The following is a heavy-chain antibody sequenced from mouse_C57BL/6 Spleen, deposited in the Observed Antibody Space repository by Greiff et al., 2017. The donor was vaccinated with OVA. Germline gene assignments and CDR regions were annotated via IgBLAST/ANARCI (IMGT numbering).Heavy chain of an antibody. J-gene: IGHJ3*01. CDR1: GFSLTSYG. V-gene: IGHV2-5*01. Sequence: VQLQQSGPGLVQPSQSLSITCTVSGFSLTSYGVHWVRQSPGKGLEWLGVIWRGGSTDYNAAFMSRLSITKDNSKSQVFFKMNSLQADDTAIYYCAKSETDGYARFAYWGQGTLVTVSA. CDR3: AKSETDGYARFAY. D-gene: IGHD2-3*01. CDR2: IWRGGST.